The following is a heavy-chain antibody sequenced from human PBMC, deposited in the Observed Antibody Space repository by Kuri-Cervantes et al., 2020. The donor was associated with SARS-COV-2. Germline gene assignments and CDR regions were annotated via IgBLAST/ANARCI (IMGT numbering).Heavy chain of an antibody. CDR2: INPNSGGT. D-gene: IGHD3-22*01. CDR1: GYTFTGYY. V-gene: IGHV1-2*02. J-gene: IGHJ3*02. CDR3: ARGLGFVRHYYDSSGYYSRAAVDAFDI. Sequence: ASVKVSCKASGYTFTGYYMHWVRQAPGQGLEWMGWINPNSGGTNYAQKFQGRVTMTRDTSISTAYMELSRLRSDDTAVYYCARGLGFVRHYYDSSGYYSRAAVDAFDIWGQGTMVTVSS.